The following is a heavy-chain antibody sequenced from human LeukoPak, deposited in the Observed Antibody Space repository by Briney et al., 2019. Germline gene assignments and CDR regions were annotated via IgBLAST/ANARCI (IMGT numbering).Heavy chain of an antibody. CDR1: GYTFSIYG. J-gene: IGHJ4*02. CDR3: ARCGATVTMFFDY. Sequence: ASVKVSCKASGYTFSIYGITWVRQAPGQGLEWMEFISADNGNTNYAQKFQGRVTMTTDTSTSTAYMELRSLRADDTAVYYCARCGATVTMFFDYWGQGTLVTVSS. V-gene: IGHV1-18*01. CDR2: ISADNGNT. D-gene: IGHD4-17*01.